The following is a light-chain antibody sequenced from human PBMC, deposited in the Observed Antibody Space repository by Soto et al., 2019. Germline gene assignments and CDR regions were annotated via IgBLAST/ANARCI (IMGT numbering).Light chain of an antibody. CDR2: DVS. Sequence: QSALTQPASVSGSPGQSITISFTGTSSDIGGNNYVSWYQQHPGKAPKLLIYDVSNRPSGVSNRFSGSKSGNTASLTISGLQAEDEADYYCSSCTTSSALHVFGTGTKVTVL. J-gene: IGLJ1*01. V-gene: IGLV2-14*03. CDR1: SSDIGGNNY. CDR3: SSCTTSSALHV.